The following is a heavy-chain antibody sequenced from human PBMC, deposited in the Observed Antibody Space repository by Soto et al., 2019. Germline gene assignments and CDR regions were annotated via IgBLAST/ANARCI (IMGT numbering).Heavy chain of an antibody. V-gene: IGHV3-30-3*01. Sequence: PGGSLRLSCAASGFTFSSYAMHWVRQAPGKGLEWVAVISYDGSNEYYADSVKGRFTISRDNSKNTLYLQMNSLRAEDTAVYYCARDRVYASPYYYYGMDVWGQGTTVTVSS. J-gene: IGHJ6*02. D-gene: IGHD2-8*01. CDR2: ISYDGSNE. CDR3: ARDRVYASPYYYYGMDV. CDR1: GFTFSSYA.